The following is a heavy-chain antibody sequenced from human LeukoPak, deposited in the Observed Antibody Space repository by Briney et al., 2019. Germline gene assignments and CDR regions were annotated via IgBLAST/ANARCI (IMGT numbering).Heavy chain of an antibody. CDR1: GFSFSYYW. D-gene: IGHD6-13*01. Sequence: GESLKISCKGSGFSFSYYWIVWVRQMPGKGLEWLGIVYPGDSDTRYSPSFQGQVTISADKSISTAYLQWNSLKASDTVMYYCAKSDDGGYSTNWFFENWGQGTPVTVSS. CDR2: VYPGDSDT. CDR3: AKSDDGGYSTNWFFEN. V-gene: IGHV5-51*01. J-gene: IGHJ4*02.